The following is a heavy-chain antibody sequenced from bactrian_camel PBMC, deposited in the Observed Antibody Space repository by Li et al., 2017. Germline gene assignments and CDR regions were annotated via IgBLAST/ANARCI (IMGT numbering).Heavy chain of an antibody. D-gene: IGHD7*01. V-gene: IGHV3S59*01. CDR1: GYTFSSEC. CDR2: FDSDGST. J-gene: IGHJ4*01. Sequence: VQLVESGGGSVQAGGSLRLSCNVSGYTFSSECMGWFRQVAGKEREPVAIFDSDGSTRYADFVKGRFAASKDNGKNALSLQMNSLKAEVTGTYYCAAKSLKYSRPCTFGLTYGSWGQGTQVTVS. CDR3: AAKSLKYSRPCTFGLTYGS.